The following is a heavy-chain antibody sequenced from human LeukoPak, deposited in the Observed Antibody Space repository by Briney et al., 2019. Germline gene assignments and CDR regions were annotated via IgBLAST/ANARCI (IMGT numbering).Heavy chain of an antibody. V-gene: IGHV4-4*07. Sequence: PSETLSLTCTVSGGSISSYYWSWIRQPAGKGLEWIGRIYSSGRTEYNPSLKSRVTMSVDTSKNQFYLKLSSVTAADTAVYYCARTYCSGSTCYPNRLDYWGPGTLVTVSS. CDR1: GGSISSYY. CDR3: ARTYCSGSTCYPNRLDY. CDR2: IYSSGRT. D-gene: IGHD2-15*01. J-gene: IGHJ4*02.